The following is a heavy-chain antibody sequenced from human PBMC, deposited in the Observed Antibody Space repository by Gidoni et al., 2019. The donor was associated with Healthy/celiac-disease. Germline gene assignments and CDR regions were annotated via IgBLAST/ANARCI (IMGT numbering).Heavy chain of an antibody. Sequence: QVQLQESGPGLVKPSGTLSLTCAVTGGSLSGSNWWSWVRQPPVKGLEWIGEIYHSGSTNYNPSLKSRVTISVDKSKNQFSLKRSSVTAADTAVYYCARDLYYYGSGSSNFDYWGQGTLVTVSS. J-gene: IGHJ4*02. CDR2: IYHSGST. CDR3: ARDLYYYGSGSSNFDY. CDR1: GGSLSGSNW. D-gene: IGHD3-10*01. V-gene: IGHV4-4*02.